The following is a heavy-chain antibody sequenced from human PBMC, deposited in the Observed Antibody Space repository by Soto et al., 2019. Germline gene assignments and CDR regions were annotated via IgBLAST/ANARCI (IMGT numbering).Heavy chain of an antibody. Sequence: PGGSLRLSCAASGFTFSSYGMHWVRQAPGKGLEWVALIWYDGSKKYYADSVKGRFTITKDTSKNQVVLTMSNVDPVDTATYYCAHRHPGVDHYYDYWGQGILVTVSS. CDR1: GFTFSSYG. CDR3: AHRHPGVDHYYDY. V-gene: IGHV3-30*02. D-gene: IGHD5-12*01. J-gene: IGHJ4*02. CDR2: IWYDGSKK.